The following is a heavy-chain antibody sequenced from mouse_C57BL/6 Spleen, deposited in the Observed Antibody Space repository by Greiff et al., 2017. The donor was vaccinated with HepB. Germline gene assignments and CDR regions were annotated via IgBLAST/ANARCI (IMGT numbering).Heavy chain of an antibody. V-gene: IGHV5-4*01. D-gene: IGHD2-12*01. CDR1: GFTFSSYA. CDR2: ISDGGSYT. CDR3: ARGGDYTPFAY. J-gene: IGHJ3*01. Sequence: DVHLVESGGGLVKPGGSLKLSCAASGFTFSSYAMSWVRQTPEKRLEWVATISDGGSYTYYPDNVKGRFTISRDNAKNNLYLQMSQLKSEDTAMYYCARGGDYTPFAYWGQGTLVTVSA.